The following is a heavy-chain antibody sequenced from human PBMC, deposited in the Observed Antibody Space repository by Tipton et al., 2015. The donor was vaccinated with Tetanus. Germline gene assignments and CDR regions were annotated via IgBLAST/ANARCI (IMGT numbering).Heavy chain of an antibody. CDR3: ARDSWATVTTRFEALRDY. J-gene: IGHJ4*02. D-gene: IGHD4-17*01. CDR1: GFTFSSYS. V-gene: IGHV3-21*01. CDR2: ISSSSSYI. Sequence: SLRLSCAASGFTFSSYSMNWVRQAPGKGLEWVSSISSSSSYIYYADSVKGRFTISRDNAKNSLYLQMNSLRAEDTAVYYCARDSWATVTTRFEALRDYWGQGTLVTVSS.